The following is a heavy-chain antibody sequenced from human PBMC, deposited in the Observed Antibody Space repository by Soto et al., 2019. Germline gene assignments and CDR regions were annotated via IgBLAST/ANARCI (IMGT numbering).Heavy chain of an antibody. CDR3: AKDVSYGGKRPYYFDY. D-gene: IGHD4-17*01. J-gene: IGHJ4*02. CDR2: ISDSGDST. Sequence: EVQLLESGGGLVQPGGSLRLSCAASGFTFSSYAMSWVRQAPGKGLEWVSAISDSGDSTYYADSVRGRSTISRDNAKNTLYLQMNRLRVEDTAEYYCAKDVSYGGKRPYYFDYWGQGTLVTVSS. V-gene: IGHV3-23*01. CDR1: GFTFSSYA.